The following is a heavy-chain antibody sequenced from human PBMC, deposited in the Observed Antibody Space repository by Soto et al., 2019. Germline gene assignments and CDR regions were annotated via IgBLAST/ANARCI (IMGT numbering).Heavy chain of an antibody. CDR3: ARHNSSSSLNAFEI. J-gene: IGHJ3*02. CDR1: GGSISSYY. D-gene: IGHD6-6*01. CDR2: VYYSGST. V-gene: IGHV4-59*08. Sequence: SETLSLTCTVSGGSISSYYWSWIRQPPGKGLEWIGYVYYSGSTNYNPSLKSRVTISVDKSKNQFSLKLSSVTAADTAVYYCARHNSSSSLNAFEIWGQGTTVTVSS.